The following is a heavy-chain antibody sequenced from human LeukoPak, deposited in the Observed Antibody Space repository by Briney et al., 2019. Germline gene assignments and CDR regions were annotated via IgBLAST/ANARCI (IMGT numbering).Heavy chain of an antibody. CDR1: GFTFDDYA. D-gene: IGHD3-22*01. J-gene: IGHJ4*02. CDR2: ISWNSGSI. CDR3: AKSGYYDSSGYTDY. V-gene: IGHV3-9*01. Sequence: PGRSLRLSCAASGFTFDDYAMHWVRQAPGNGLEWVSGISWNSGSIGYADSEKGRFTISRDNAKNSLYLQMNSLRAEDTALYYCAKSGYYDSSGYTDYRGQGTLVTVSS.